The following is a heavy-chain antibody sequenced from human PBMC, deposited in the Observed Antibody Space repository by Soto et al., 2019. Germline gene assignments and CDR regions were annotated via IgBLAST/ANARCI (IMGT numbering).Heavy chain of an antibody. D-gene: IGHD3-3*02. J-gene: IGHJ4*02. V-gene: IGHV4-34*01. CDR3: ARGFIHFWIRGAPFPHFDY. CDR2: INHSGST. Sequence: SETLSLTCAVYGGSFSGYYWSWIRQPPGKGLEWIGEINHSGSTNYNPSLKSRVTISVDTSKNQFSLKLSSVTAADTAVYYCARGFIHFWIRGAPFPHFDYCGQGSLVPVSS. CDR1: GGSFSGYY.